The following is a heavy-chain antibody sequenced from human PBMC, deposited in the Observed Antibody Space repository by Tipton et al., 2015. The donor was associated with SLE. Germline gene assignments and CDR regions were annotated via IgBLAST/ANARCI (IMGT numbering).Heavy chain of an antibody. J-gene: IGHJ5*02. Sequence: TLSLTCTVSGGSISSYYWSWIRQPPGKGLEWIGYIYYSGSTNYNPSLKSRVTISVDTSKKQFSLKVSSVTAADTAVYYCARAQRLVRWFDPWGQGTLVTVSS. V-gene: IGHV4-59*12. CDR2: IYYSGST. D-gene: IGHD6-13*01. CDR1: GGSISSYY. CDR3: ARAQRLVRWFDP.